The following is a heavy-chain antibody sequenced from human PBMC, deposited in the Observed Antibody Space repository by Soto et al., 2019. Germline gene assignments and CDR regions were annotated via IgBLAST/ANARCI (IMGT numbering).Heavy chain of an antibody. V-gene: IGHV2-5*01. CDR2: IYWNDDK. CDR3: AHSRGLWYPFDY. CDR1: GFSLTTRGMG. J-gene: IGHJ4*02. Sequence: QITLKESGPTLVKPTQTLTLTCTFSGFSLTTRGMGVGWIRQPPGKALEWLAVIYWNDDKRYSPSLKSRLTITKDTSKNQVVLTMTNMDPVDTATYYSAHSRGLWYPFDYWGQGTLVTVSS. D-gene: IGHD2-21*01.